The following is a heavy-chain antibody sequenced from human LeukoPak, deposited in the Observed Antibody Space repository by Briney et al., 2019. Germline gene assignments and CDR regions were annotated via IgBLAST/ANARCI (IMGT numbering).Heavy chain of an antibody. CDR3: ARVGGWYSVVDY. J-gene: IGHJ4*02. V-gene: IGHV1-46*01. CDR2: INPSGGST. Sequence: ASVNVSCKASGYTFTSYYMHWVRQAPGQGLEWMGIINPSGGSTSYAQKSQGRVTMTRDTSTSTVYMELSSLRSEDTAVYYCARVGGWYSVVDYWGQGTLVTVSS. D-gene: IGHD6-19*01. CDR1: GYTFTSYY.